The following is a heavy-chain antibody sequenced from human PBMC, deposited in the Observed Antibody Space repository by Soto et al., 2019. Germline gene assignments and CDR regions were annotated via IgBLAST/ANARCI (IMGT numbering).Heavy chain of an antibody. D-gene: IGHD6-19*01. J-gene: IGHJ4*02. CDR1: GYTFTGYY. V-gene: IGHV1-2*02. CDR2: INPNSGGT. CDR3: ARGYSSGWGLYYFDY. Sequence: ASVKVSCKASGYTFTGYYMHCGRQAPVQGLEWMGWINPNSGGTNYAQKFQGRVTMTRDTSISTAYMELSRLRSDDTAVYYCARGYSSGWGLYYFDYCGQGTLVTVSS.